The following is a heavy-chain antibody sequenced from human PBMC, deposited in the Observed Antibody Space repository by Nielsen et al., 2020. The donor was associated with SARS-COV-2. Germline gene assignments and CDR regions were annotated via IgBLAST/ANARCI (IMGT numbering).Heavy chain of an antibody. V-gene: IGHV3-23*01. Sequence: GGSLRLSCAASGFTFSSSDMSWVRQAPGKGLEWVSAISGSGGSTYYADSVKGRFTISRDNSKNTLYLQMNSLRAEDTAVYYCAKVTEHDFWSGYYYYYGMDVWGQGTTVTVSS. J-gene: IGHJ6*02. CDR2: ISGSGGST. CDR1: GFTFSSSD. D-gene: IGHD3-3*01. CDR3: AKVTEHDFWSGYYYYYGMDV.